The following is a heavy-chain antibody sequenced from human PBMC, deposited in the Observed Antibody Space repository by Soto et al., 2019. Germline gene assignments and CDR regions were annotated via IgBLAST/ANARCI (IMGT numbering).Heavy chain of an antibody. V-gene: IGHV4-31*02. CDR3: ARQIYDSDTGPNFQYYFDS. CDR2: IYHTGST. D-gene: IGHD3-22*01. Sequence: SETLSLTCTVSGDSISRGFYYWSWIRQHPGKGLEWIGNIYHTGSTDFNPSLKSRLTMSVDTSKNQFSLRLTSVTAADTAMYYCARQIYDSDTGPNFQYYFDSWGQGTPVTVSS. J-gene: IGHJ4*02. CDR1: GDSISRGFYY.